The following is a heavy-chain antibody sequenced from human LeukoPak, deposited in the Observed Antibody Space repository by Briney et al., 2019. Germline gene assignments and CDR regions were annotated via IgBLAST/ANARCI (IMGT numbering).Heavy chain of an antibody. Sequence: SETLSLTCAVSGYSISSGYYWGWIRQPPGAGLEWIGGVYYSGTTYYNPALESRVTISLDTSKNQFSLKVSPLTAADTAVYYCVRDGPYRITNMDVWGKGTTVTVSS. V-gene: IGHV4-38-2*02. CDR3: VRDGPYRITNMDV. CDR2: VYYSGTT. J-gene: IGHJ6*03. CDR1: GYSISSGYY.